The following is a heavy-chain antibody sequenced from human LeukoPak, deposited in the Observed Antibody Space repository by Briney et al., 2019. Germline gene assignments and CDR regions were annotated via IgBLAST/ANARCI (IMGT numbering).Heavy chain of an antibody. Sequence: ASVKVSFKASGYTFTIYGISWVRQAPGQGLEWMGWISAYNGNTNYAQKLQGRVTMTTDTSTSTAYMELRSLRSDDTAVYYCARDCSTSVYYYYYYGMDVWGQGTTVTVSS. CDR2: ISAYNGNT. D-gene: IGHD2-2*01. CDR1: GYTFTIYG. V-gene: IGHV1-18*01. CDR3: ARDCSTSVYYYYYYGMDV. J-gene: IGHJ6*02.